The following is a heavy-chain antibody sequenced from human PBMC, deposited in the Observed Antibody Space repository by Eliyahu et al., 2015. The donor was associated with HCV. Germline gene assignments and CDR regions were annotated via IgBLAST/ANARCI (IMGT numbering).Heavy chain of an antibody. D-gene: IGHD6-13*01. J-gene: IGHJ5*02. V-gene: IGHV3-66*02. CDR3: ARGGAAAGFDP. CDR1: GFIVXSDY. Sequence: VQLVESGGGLVQPGGSLRLSXAAXGFIVXSDYMSWVRQAPGKGLEWLSVIYRGGNTYYADSAKGRFTISRDNSKNTLYLQMNSLRAEDTAVYYCARGGAAAGFDPWGQGTLVTVSS. CDR2: IYRGGNT.